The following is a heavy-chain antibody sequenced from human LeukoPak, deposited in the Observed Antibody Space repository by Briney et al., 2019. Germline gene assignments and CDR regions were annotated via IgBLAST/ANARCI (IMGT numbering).Heavy chain of an antibody. CDR1: GFTVSSNY. J-gene: IGHJ5*02. V-gene: IGHV3-66*02. CDR3: ARIVATILGNWFDP. Sequence: PGGSLRLXCAASGFTVSSNYMSWGRQAPGKGLEWVSVIYSGGSTYYADSVKGRFTISRDNSKNALYLQMNSLRAEDTAVYYCARIVATILGNWFDPWGQGTLVTVSS. CDR2: IYSGGST. D-gene: IGHD5-12*01.